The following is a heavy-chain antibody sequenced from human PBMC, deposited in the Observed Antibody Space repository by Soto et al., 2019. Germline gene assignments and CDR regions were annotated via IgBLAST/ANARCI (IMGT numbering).Heavy chain of an antibody. CDR3: VGFLGVNYYYGMDV. CDR1: GGSISSSSYY. V-gene: IGHV4-39*01. J-gene: IGHJ6*02. Sequence: QLQLQESGPGLVKPSETLSLTCTVSGGSISSSSYYWGWIRQPPGKGLEWIGSIYYSGSTYYNPSLKSRVTISVDTSKNQFSLKLSSVTAADTAVYYCVGFLGVNYYYGMDVWGQGTTVTVSS. D-gene: IGHD2-21*01. CDR2: IYYSGST.